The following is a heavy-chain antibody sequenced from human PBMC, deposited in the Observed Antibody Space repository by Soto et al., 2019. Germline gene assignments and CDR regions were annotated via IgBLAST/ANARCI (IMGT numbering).Heavy chain of an antibody. D-gene: IGHD3-22*01. V-gene: IGHV5-10-1*01. J-gene: IGHJ6*02. CDR1: GYSFTSYW. Sequence: GESLKISCKGSGYSFTSYWISWVRQMPGKGLEWMGRIDPSDSYTNYSPSFQGHVTISADKSISTAYLQWSSLKASDTAMYYCARHVSTYYYDSSGSGMDVWGQGTTVTVSS. CDR3: ARHVSTYYYDSSGSGMDV. CDR2: IDPSDSYT.